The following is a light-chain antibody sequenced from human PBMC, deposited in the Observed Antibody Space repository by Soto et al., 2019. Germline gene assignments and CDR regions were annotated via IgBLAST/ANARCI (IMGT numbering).Light chain of an antibody. J-gene: IGLJ3*02. Sequence: QSALTQPASVPGSPGQSITISCTGTGSDVGGYNYVSWYQQHPGKAPKLMIYEVSNRPSGVSNRFSGSKSGNTASLTISGLQAEDEADYYCSSYTSSSSLKWVFGGGTKLTVL. V-gene: IGLV2-14*01. CDR2: EVS. CDR3: SSYTSSSSLKWV. CDR1: GSDVGGYNY.